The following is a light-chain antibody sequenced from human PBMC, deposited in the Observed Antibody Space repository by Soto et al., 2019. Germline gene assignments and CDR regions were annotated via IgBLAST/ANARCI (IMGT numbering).Light chain of an antibody. V-gene: IGKV3-15*01. J-gene: IGKJ5*01. CDR3: QQYNDWPPIT. CDR1: QSVGNS. CDR2: YAS. Sequence: EIMMTQSPATLSVSPGERATLSCRASQSVGNSLAWYQQKPGQTPRLLIYYASTRATGIPARFSGSGSGTEFTLTISSLQSEDFALYYCQQYNDWPPITFGQGTRLQIK.